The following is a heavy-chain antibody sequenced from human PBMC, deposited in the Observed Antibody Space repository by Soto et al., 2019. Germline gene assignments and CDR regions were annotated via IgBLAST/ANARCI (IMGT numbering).Heavy chain of an antibody. J-gene: IGHJ2*01. Sequence: QLQLQESGPGLVKPSETLSLTCTVSGGSISSSSYYWGWIRQPPGKGLEWIGSIYYSGSTYYTPSLKSRIPISVDTSKNQFSLKLSSVTVADTDVYYCARLYLSSWYFDLWGRGTLVTVSS. CDR2: IYYSGST. CDR3: ARLYLSSWYFDL. CDR1: GGSISSSSYY. V-gene: IGHV4-39*01.